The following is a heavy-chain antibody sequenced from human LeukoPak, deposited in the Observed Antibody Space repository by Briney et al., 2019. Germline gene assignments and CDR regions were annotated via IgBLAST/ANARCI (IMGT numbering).Heavy chain of an antibody. V-gene: IGHV4-34*01. CDR3: ARERVGYSYGFDY. CDR1: GGSISSYY. D-gene: IGHD5-18*01. J-gene: IGHJ4*02. Sequence: PSETLSLTCTVSGGSISSYYWSWIRQPPGKGLEWIGEINHSGSTNYNPSLKSRVTISVDTSKNQFSLKLSSVTAADTAVYYCARERVGYSYGFDYWGQGTLVTVSS. CDR2: INHSGST.